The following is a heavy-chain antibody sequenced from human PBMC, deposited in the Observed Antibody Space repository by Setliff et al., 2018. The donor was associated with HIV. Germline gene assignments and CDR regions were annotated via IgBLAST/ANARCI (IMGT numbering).Heavy chain of an antibody. V-gene: IGHV3-21*06. Sequence: RLSCAASGFTFSSYTLTWVRQAPGKGLEWVSSISSTSRYIYYADSVRGRFTISRGNAKNSLYLHMVDLRAEDTALYYCARDAYGDSYFDFWGQGTLVTVSS. CDR2: ISSTSRYI. CDR3: ARDAYGDSYFDF. CDR1: GFTFSSYT. J-gene: IGHJ4*02. D-gene: IGHD4-17*01.